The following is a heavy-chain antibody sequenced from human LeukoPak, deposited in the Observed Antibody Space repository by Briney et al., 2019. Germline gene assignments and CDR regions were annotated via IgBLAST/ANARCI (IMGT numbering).Heavy chain of an antibody. CDR2: IYTSGST. Sequence: SETLSLTCTVSGGSISXXXXXXXXXXXXXXXXWIGRIYTSGSTNYNPSLKSRVTMSVDTSKNQFSLKLSSVTAADTAVYYCARGRPDYDAFDIWGQGTMVTVSS. D-gene: IGHD6-6*01. CDR3: ARGRPDYDAFDI. V-gene: IGHV4-4*07. CDR1: GGSISXXX. J-gene: IGHJ3*02.